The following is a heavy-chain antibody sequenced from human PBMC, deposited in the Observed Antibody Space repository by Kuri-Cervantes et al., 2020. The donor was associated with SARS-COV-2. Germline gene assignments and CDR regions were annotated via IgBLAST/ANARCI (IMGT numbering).Heavy chain of an antibody. CDR2: IRSKANSYAT. J-gene: IGHJ6*03. CDR1: GFTFSSYA. Sequence: GESLKISCAASGFTFSSYAMHWVRQASGKGLEWVGRIRSKANSYATAYAASVKGRFTISRDDSKNTAYLQMNSLRAEDTGTYYCARGAADWILVTAASQNRYYHMDVWGKGNTV. V-gene: IGHV3-73*01. D-gene: IGHD2-2*01. CDR3: ARGAADWILVTAASQNRYYHMDV.